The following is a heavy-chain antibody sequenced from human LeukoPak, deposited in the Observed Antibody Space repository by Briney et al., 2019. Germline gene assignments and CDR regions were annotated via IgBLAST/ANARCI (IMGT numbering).Heavy chain of an antibody. CDR2: ISAYNGNT. CDR1: GYTFTSYG. D-gene: IGHD5-18*01. J-gene: IGHJ5*02. CDR3: ARVAGYSYAQYNWFDP. Sequence: ASVKVSCKASGYTFTSYGISWVRQAPGQVLEWMGRISAYNGNTNYAQKLQGRVTMTTDTSTSTAYMELRSLRSDDTAVYYCARVAGYSYAQYNWFDPWGQGTLVTVSS. V-gene: IGHV1-18*01.